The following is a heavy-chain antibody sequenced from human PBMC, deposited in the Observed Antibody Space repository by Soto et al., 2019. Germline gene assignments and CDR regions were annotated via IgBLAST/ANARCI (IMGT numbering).Heavy chain of an antibody. CDR3: ARARSWLWFGEFAWFDP. J-gene: IGHJ5*02. Sequence: KPSETLSLTCTVSGGSISSGGYYWSWIRQHPGKGLEWIGYIYYSGSTYYNPSLKSRVTISVDTSKNQFSLKLSSVTAADTAVYYCARARSWLWFGEFAWFDPWGQGTLVTVSS. CDR2: IYYSGST. CDR1: GGSISSGGYY. D-gene: IGHD3-10*01. V-gene: IGHV4-31*03.